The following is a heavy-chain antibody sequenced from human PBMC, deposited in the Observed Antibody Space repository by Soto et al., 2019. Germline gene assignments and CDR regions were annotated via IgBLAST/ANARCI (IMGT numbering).Heavy chain of an antibody. J-gene: IGHJ6*02. CDR2: INHSGST. V-gene: IGHV4-34*01. D-gene: IGHD3-3*01. CDR1: GGSFSGYY. Sequence: QVQLQQWGAGLLKPSETLSLTCAVYGGSFSGYYWSWIRQPPGKGLEWIGEINHSGSTNYNPSLRSRVSISVDTSKNQYSLRLSSVTAGDTAVYYCARNGSYYDFWSGYYFGGGMDVWGQGTTVTVSS. CDR3: ARNGSYYDFWSGYYFGGGMDV.